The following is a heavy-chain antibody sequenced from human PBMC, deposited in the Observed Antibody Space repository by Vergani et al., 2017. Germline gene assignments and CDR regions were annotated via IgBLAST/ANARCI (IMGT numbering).Heavy chain of an antibody. V-gene: IGHV3-30*03. CDR1: GFTSSSYA. CDR3: ATLPVAIGLDD. D-gene: IGHD2-2*01. J-gene: IGHJ4*02. CDR2: ISYDGSNK. Sequence: QVQLVESGGGVVQPGRSLRLSCAVSGFTSSSYAMHWVRQAPGKGLEWVAVISYDGSNKYYADSVKGRFTISRDNSKNTLYLQMNSLRAEDTAVYYCATLPVAIGLDDWSQGTLVTVSS.